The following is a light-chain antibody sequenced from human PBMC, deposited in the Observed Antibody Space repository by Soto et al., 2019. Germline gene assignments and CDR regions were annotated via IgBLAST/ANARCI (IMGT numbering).Light chain of an antibody. J-gene: IGLJ3*02. V-gene: IGLV2-14*01. CDR1: SSDVGGYNY. Sequence: QSALTQPASVSGSPGQSITISCTGTSSDVGGYNYLSWYQQHPGKAPRVMIYEVSNRPSGVSNRFSGSKSGNTASLTISGHQAEDEADYFCSSYTTSGTPVFGGGTKLTVL. CDR3: SSYTTSGTPV. CDR2: EVS.